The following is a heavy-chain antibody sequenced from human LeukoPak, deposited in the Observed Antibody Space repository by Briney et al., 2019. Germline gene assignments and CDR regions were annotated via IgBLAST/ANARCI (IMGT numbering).Heavy chain of an antibody. Sequence: SETLSLTCTVSGGSINYYWSWIRQPPGKGLEWIGYIFYSGSTNYNPSLKSRVTISVDTSRNQFSLKMSSVTAADTAVYFCAGTPVYSNYFDYWGQGTLVTVSS. CDR1: GGSINYY. CDR2: IFYSGST. D-gene: IGHD4-11*01. V-gene: IGHV4-59*08. J-gene: IGHJ4*02. CDR3: AGTPVYSNYFDY.